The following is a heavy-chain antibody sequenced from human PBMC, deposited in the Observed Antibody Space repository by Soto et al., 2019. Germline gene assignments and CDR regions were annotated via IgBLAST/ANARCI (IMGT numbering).Heavy chain of an antibody. J-gene: IGHJ6*02. CDR1: GFSLSTSGVG. Sequence: QITLKESGPTLVKPTQTLTLTCTFSGFSLSTSGVGVGWIRQPPGKALEWLALSYWDDDKYYSPSLKSRLTIPKHTSKTQVVLTMTNLDPVDTATYYCAHRREGAYTSNGMDVWGQGTTITVSS. V-gene: IGHV2-5*02. CDR3: AHRREGAYTSNGMDV. CDR2: SYWDDDK. D-gene: IGHD1-1*01.